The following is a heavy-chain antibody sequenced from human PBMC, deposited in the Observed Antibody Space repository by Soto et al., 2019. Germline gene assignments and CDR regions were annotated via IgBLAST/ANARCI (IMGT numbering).Heavy chain of an antibody. J-gene: IGHJ5*02. V-gene: IGHV1-69*01. D-gene: IGHD2-15*01. Sequence: QVQLVQYGAEVKKPGSSVKVSCKASGGTFSSYAISWVRQAPGQGLEWMGGIIPIFGTANYAQKFQGRVTITADESTSTAYMELSIRRSEDTAVYYCARRYCSGGSCYSSDNWFDPWGQGTLVTVSS. CDR2: IIPIFGTA. CDR1: GGTFSSYA. CDR3: ARRYCSGGSCYSSDNWFDP.